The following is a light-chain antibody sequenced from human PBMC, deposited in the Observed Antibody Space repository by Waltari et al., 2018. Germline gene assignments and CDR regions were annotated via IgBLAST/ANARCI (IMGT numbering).Light chain of an antibody. CDR2: GAS. J-gene: IGKJ1*01. CDR3: QHYVRLPAT. V-gene: IGKV3-20*01. CDR1: QSVSRA. Sequence: EIVLTQSPGILSLSPGERATLSCRASQSVSRALAWYQQKPGQAPRLLIYGASNRATGIPDRFSGGGSGTDFSLTIGRLEPEDFAVYYCQHYVRLPATFGQGTKVEIK.